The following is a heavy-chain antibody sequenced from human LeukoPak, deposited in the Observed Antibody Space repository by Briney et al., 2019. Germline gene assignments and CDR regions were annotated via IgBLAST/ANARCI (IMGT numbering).Heavy chain of an antibody. V-gene: IGHV4-59*01. CDR3: ARGRGFLEWLPYYYYGMDV. D-gene: IGHD3-3*01. CDR1: GVSISSYY. Sequence: RPSETLSLTCTVSGVSISSYYWSWIRQPPGKGLEWIGYIYYSGSTNYNPSLKSRVTISVDTSKNQFSLKLSSVTAADTAVYYCARGRGFLEWLPYYYYGMDVWGQGTTVTVSS. CDR2: IYYSGST. J-gene: IGHJ6*02.